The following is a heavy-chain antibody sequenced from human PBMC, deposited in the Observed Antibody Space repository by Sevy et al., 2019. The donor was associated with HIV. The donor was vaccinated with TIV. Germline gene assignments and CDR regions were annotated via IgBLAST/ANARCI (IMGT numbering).Heavy chain of an antibody. CDR1: GFIFSTYS. V-gene: IGHV3-21*01. Sequence: GGSLRLSCAASGFIFSTYSMNWVRQAPGKGLEWVSPVSSSSGYIYYADSVKGRFTISRDNAKNSLYLEMNSLRAEDTAVYFCARGHVVVPGAAPYYYYHMDVWGKGTTVTVSS. J-gene: IGHJ6*03. CDR3: ARGHVVVPGAAPYYYYHMDV. D-gene: IGHD2-2*01. CDR2: VSSSSGYI.